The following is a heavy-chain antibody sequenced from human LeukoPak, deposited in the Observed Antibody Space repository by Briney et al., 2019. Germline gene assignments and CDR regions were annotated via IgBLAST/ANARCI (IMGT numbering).Heavy chain of an antibody. V-gene: IGHV4-38-2*02. CDR2: IYHSGST. CDR1: GYSISSGYY. D-gene: IGHD2-2*01. CDR3: ARVGCSSTSCYLPYYYYYMDV. Sequence: SETLSLTCTVSGYSISSGYYWGWIRQPPGKGLEWIGSIYHSGSTYYNPSLKSRVTISVDTSKNQFSLKLSSVTAADTAVYYCARVGCSSTSCYLPYYYYYMDVWGKGTTVTVSS. J-gene: IGHJ6*03.